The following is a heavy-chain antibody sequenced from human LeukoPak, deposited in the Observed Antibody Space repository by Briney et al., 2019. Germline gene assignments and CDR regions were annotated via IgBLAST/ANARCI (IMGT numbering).Heavy chain of an antibody. J-gene: IGHJ4*02. CDR3: ARDVDTAYPDY. CDR2: ISSSSSYI. D-gene: IGHD5-18*01. CDR1: GFTFSSYS. Sequence: PGGSLRLSCAASGFTFSSYSMNWVRQAPGKGLGWVSSISSSSSYIYYADSVKGRFTISRDNAKNSLYLQMNSLRAEDTAVYYCARDVDTAYPDYWGQGTLVTVSS. V-gene: IGHV3-21*01.